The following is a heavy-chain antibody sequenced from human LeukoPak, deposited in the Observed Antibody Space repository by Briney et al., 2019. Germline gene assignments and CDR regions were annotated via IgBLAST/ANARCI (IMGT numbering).Heavy chain of an antibody. CDR1: GFSFSEAA. CDR2: IRSRTSDYAT. Sequence: GGSLKLSCAASGFSFSEAAIHWVRQASGKGLEWVGRIRSRTSDYATAYAASVKGRFTISRDDSKNTAFLQMNSLRTEDTAVYYCTRHQIDYWGQGTLVTVSS. V-gene: IGHV3-73*01. CDR3: TRHQIDY. J-gene: IGHJ4*02.